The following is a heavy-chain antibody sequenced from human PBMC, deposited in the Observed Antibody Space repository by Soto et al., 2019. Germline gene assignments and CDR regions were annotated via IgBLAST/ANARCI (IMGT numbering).Heavy chain of an antibody. Sequence: SETLSLTCAVSAGSISSSKWWAWVRQSPGKGLEWIGEIYHSGTTNYNPSLTSRVTISVDKSNNQFSLKLTSVTAADTAVYYCVRTSYSDSSGYYGMDVWGQGTKVTVSS. CDR2: IYHSGTT. V-gene: IGHV4-4*02. J-gene: IGHJ6*02. D-gene: IGHD3-22*01. CDR1: AGSISSSKW. CDR3: VRTSYSDSSGYYGMDV.